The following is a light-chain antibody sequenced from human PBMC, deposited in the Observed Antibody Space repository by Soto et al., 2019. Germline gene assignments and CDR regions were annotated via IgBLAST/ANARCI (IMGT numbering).Light chain of an antibody. J-gene: IGKJ5*01. CDR2: GAS. CDR1: QSVSSSY. V-gene: IGKV3-20*01. Sequence: EIVLTQSPGSLSLSPGERATLSCRASQSVSSSYLAWYQQKPGQAPRLLMYGASSRATGIPDRCSGSGSGTHFTLTISRLEPEDFAVYYCQRYGGSPPITFGQGTRLEI. CDR3: QRYGGSPPIT.